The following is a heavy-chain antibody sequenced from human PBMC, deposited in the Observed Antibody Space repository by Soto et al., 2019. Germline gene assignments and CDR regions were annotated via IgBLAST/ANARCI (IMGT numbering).Heavy chain of an antibody. CDR2: IYYSGST. CDR3: ARLSGSSGYPS. CDR1: GGSISSGDYY. V-gene: IGHV4-30-4*01. J-gene: IGHJ5*02. D-gene: IGHD3-22*01. Sequence: SETLSLTCTVSGGSISSGDYYWSWIRQPPGKGLEWIGYIYYSGSTYYNPSLKSRVTISVDTSKNQFSLKLSSVTAADTAVYYCARLSGSSGYPSWGQGTLVTVSS.